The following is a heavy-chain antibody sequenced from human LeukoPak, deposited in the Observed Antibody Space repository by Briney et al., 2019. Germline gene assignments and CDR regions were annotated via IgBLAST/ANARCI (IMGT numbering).Heavy chain of an antibody. CDR1: GGSISSGGYY. CDR2: IYHSGST. CDR3: ASKAPSSIAAPFDY. V-gene: IGHV4-30-2*01. J-gene: IGHJ4*02. Sequence: SETLSLTCTVSGGSISSGGYYWSWIRQPPGMGLEWIGYIYHSGSTYYNPSLKSRVTISVDRSKNQFSLKLSSVTAADTAVYYCASKAPSSIAAPFDYWGQGTLVTVSS. D-gene: IGHD6-6*01.